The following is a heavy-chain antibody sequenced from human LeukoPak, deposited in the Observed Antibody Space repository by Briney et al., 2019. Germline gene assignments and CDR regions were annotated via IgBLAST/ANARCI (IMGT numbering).Heavy chain of an antibody. D-gene: IGHD3-10*01. CDR2: INHSGST. Sequence: KPSETLSLTCAVYGGSFSGYYWSWIRQPPGKGLEWIGEINHSGSTNYNPSLKSRVTISVDTSKNQFSLKLSSVTAADTAVYYCARLRITMVRGVTPDYWGQGTLVTVSS. CDR3: ARLRITMVRGVTPDY. V-gene: IGHV4-34*01. CDR1: GGSFSGYY. J-gene: IGHJ4*02.